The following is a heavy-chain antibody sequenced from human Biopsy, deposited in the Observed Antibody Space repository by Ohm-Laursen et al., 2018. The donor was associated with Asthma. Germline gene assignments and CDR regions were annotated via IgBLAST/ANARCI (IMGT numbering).Heavy chain of an antibody. D-gene: IGHD3-22*01. J-gene: IGHJ4*02. Sequence: SLRLSCSASGFKFDEYTMHWVRQAPGKGREWVSGISWNSATIGYADSVEGRFTISRDNAKNSVFLHMDSLRPEDTAFYYCAKVRSDWVITESFDYWGQGVLVTVSS. CDR1: GFKFDEYT. CDR3: AKVRSDWVITESFDY. V-gene: IGHV3-9*01. CDR2: ISWNSATI.